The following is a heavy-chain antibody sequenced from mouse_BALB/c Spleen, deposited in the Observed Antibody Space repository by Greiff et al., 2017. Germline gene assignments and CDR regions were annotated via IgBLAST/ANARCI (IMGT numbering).Heavy chain of an antibody. CDR2: IWSGGST. V-gene: IGHV2-2*02. CDR3: ARITTVVAEDYYAMDY. CDR1: GFSLTSYG. D-gene: IGHD1-1*01. J-gene: IGHJ4*01. Sequence: QVQLKESGPSLVQPSQSLSITCTVSGFSLTSYGVHWVRQSPGKGLEWLGVIWSGGSTDYNAAFISRLSISKDNSKSQVFFKMNSLQANDTAIYYCARITTVVAEDYYAMDYWGQGTSVTVSS.